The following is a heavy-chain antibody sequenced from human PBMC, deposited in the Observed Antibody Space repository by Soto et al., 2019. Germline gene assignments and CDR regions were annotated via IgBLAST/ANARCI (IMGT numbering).Heavy chain of an antibody. D-gene: IGHD5-12*01. CDR2: FDPEDGET. Sequence: AAVKVSCKVSGYTLTELSMHWVRQAPGKGLEWMGGFDPEDGETIYAQKFQGRVTMTEDTSTDTAYMELSSLRSEDTAVYYCATAPGYSGYDLDYWGQGTMVTVYS. V-gene: IGHV1-24*01. CDR1: GYTLTELS. CDR3: ATAPGYSGYDLDY. J-gene: IGHJ4*02.